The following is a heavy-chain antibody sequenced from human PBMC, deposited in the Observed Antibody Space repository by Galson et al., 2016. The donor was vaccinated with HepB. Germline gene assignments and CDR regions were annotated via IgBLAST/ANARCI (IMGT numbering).Heavy chain of an antibody. J-gene: IGHJ5*02. CDR1: GGSISSNNW. V-gene: IGHV4-4*01. CDR3: ARALSVSNWFEP. D-gene: IGHD2-8*01. Sequence: ETLSLTCAVSGGSISSNNWWTWVRQPPGKGLEWIGEIYHSGSTNYNPSLKSRVTISVDKSKNQFSLKLSSVTAADTAVYFCARALSVSNWFEPWGLGTLVTISS. CDR2: IYHSGST.